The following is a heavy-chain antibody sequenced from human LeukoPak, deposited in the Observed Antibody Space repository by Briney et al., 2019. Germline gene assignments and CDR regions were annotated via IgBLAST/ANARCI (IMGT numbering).Heavy chain of an antibody. CDR2: MNPNSGNT. CDR1: GYTFTSYD. CDR3: ARGRKVDYGGDY. V-gene: IGHV1-8*01. J-gene: IGHJ4*02. Sequence: ASVKVSCEASGYTFTSYDINWVRQATGQGLEWMGWMNPNSGNTGYAQKFQGRVTMTRNTSISTAYMELSSLRSEDTAVYYCARGRKVDYGGDYWGQGTLVTVSS. D-gene: IGHD4-23*01.